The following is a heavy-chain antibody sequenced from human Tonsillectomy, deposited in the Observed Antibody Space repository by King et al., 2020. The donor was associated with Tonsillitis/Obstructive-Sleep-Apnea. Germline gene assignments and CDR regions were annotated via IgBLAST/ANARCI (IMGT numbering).Heavy chain of an antibody. CDR2: IDPSDSYT. CDR3: ARYYYYDTSGYYY. D-gene: IGHD3-22*01. V-gene: IGHV5-10-1*01. CDR1: GYSFTSYW. J-gene: IGHJ4*02. Sequence: VQLVESGAEVKKPGESLRLSCKGSGYSFTSYWITWVRQMPGKGLEWMGKIDPSDSYTNYSPSFQGHVTISADKSISTAYLQWSSLKASDTAMYYCARYYYYDTSGYYYWGQGTLVTVSS.